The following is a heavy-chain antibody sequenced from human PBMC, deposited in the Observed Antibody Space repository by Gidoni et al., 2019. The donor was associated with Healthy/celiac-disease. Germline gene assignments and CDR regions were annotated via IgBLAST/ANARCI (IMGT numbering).Heavy chain of an antibody. CDR1: GGSISSRSYY. V-gene: IGHV4-39*01. D-gene: IGHD2-2*01. J-gene: IGHJ6*02. CDR3: ARQPRRCSTSCYGMDV. CDR2: IYYSGST. Sequence: QLQLPESSPGLVTPSETLSLTCTVSGGSISSRSYYWGWIRPPPGKGLEWIGSIYYSGSTYYNPALKSRVTISVDTSKNQFSLKLSSVTAADTAVYYCARQPRRCSTSCYGMDVWGQGTTVTVSS.